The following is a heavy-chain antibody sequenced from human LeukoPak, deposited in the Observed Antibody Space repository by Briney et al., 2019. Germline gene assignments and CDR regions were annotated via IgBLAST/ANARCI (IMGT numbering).Heavy chain of an antibody. CDR2: IIPIFGTA. J-gene: IGHJ4*02. CDR1: GGTFSSYA. D-gene: IGHD2-2*02. CDR3: ARAEYCSSTSCYRVRFDY. V-gene: IGHV1-69*06. Sequence: SVKVSRKASGGTFSSYAISWVRQAPGQGLEWMGGIIPIFGTANYAQKFQGRVTITADKSTSTAYMELSSLRSEDTAVYYCARAEYCSSTSCYRVRFDYWGQGTLVTVSS.